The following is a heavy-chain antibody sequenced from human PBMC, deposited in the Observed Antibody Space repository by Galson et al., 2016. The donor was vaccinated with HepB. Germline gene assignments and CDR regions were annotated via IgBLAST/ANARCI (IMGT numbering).Heavy chain of an antibody. CDR3: ARFTQEWLDRVYYFDY. CDR2: ISGDGGST. CDR1: GFTFGDYA. D-gene: IGHD6-19*01. Sequence: SLRLSCAASGFTFGDYAMNWFRQAPGKGLEWVSAISGDGGSTYYAGSVQGRFTSSRDGSTNTMYLQRNSLRTDDTAVYYCARFTQEWLDRVYYFDYWGQGTLVTVSS. J-gene: IGHJ4*02. V-gene: IGHV3-23*01.